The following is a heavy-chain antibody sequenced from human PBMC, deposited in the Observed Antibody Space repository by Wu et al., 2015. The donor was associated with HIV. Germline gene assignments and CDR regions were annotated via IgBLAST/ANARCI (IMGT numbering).Heavy chain of an antibody. CDR1: GYTFTAYY. CDR3: ARDWQFQVTFDDYYMDF. CDR2: INPDTGDT. D-gene: IGHD3-9*01. V-gene: IGHV1-2*02. J-gene: IGHJ6*03. Sequence: QVQLVQSGAEIKKSGASLKVSCRTSGYTFTAYYIHWVRQAPGQGLEWMGWINPDTGDTKFAQTFQGRTTLTSDTSTNTVNLILASVKSNDTATYYCARDWQFQVTFDDYYMDFWGNGTTVIVS.